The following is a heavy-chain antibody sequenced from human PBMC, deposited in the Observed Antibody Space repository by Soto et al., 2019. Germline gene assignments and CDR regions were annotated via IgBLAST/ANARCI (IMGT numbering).Heavy chain of an antibody. D-gene: IGHD5-18*01. J-gene: IGHJ6*02. CDR1: GFTFGDYA. CDR2: IRSKAYGGTT. CDR3: TTGGKEWIQLWTRYYYYGMDV. V-gene: IGHV3-49*03. Sequence: GGSLRLSCTASGFTFGDYAMSWFRQAPGKGLEWVGFIRSKAYGGTTEYAASVKGRFTISRDDSKSIAYLQMNSLKTEDTAVYYCTTGGKEWIQLWTRYYYYGMDVWGQGTTVTVSS.